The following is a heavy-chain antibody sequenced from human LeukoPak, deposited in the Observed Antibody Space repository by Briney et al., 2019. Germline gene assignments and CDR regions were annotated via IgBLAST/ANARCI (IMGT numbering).Heavy chain of an antibody. CDR3: ANGYPTTGFDF. CDR2: IYYSGST. Sequence: PSETLSLTCTVSGGSISSSSYYWGWIHQPPGKGLEWIGSIYYSGSTYYNPSLKSRVTISVDMSKHQFSLNLNSVTAADTAEYYCANGYPTTGFDFWGQGTLVTVSS. V-gene: IGHV4-39*07. D-gene: IGHD5-24*01. CDR1: GGSISSSSYY. J-gene: IGHJ3*01.